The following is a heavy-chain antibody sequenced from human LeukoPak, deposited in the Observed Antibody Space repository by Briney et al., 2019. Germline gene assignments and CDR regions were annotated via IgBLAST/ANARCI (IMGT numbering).Heavy chain of an antibody. CDR3: ARPYSSGWYRFDY. J-gene: IGHJ4*02. Sequence: ASVTVSFKASGYTFTIYYMHWVRQAPGQGLEWMGIINPSGGSTSYAQKFQGRVTMTRDTSTSTVYMELSSLRSEDTAVYYCARPYSSGWYRFDYWGQGTLVTVSS. CDR2: INPSGGST. D-gene: IGHD6-19*01. V-gene: IGHV1-46*01. CDR1: GYTFTIYY.